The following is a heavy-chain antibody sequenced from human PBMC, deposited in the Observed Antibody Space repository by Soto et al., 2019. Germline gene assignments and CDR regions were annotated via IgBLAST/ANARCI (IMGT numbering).Heavy chain of an antibody. J-gene: IGHJ6*02. CDR3: ARDLVMDV. CDR1: GYTLTSYA. V-gene: IGHV1-3*01. Sequence: QVQLVQSGAEVKKPGASVKVSCKASGYTLTSYAMHWVRPAPGQRLEWMGWINAGNGNTKYSQKFQGRLTITRDTSASTDYMELSSLRSEDTAVYYCARDLVMDVLGQGTTVTVSS. CDR2: INAGNGNT. D-gene: IGHD2-8*02.